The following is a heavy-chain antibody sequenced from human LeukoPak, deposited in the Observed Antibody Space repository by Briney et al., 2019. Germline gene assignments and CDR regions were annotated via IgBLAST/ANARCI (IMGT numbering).Heavy chain of an antibody. CDR3: ARDLESGPPEALFDY. CDR1: GFTFSSYS. D-gene: IGHD3-10*01. CDR2: ISYDGSNK. V-gene: IGHV3-30*03. Sequence: HPGGSLRLSCAASGFTFSSYSMNWVRQAPGKGLEWVAVISYDGSNKYYADSVKGRSTISRDNSKNTLYLQMNSLRAEDTAVYYCARDLESGPPEALFDYWGQGTLVTVSS. J-gene: IGHJ4*02.